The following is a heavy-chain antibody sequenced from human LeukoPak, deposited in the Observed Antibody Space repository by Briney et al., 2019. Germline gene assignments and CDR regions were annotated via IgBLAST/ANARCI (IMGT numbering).Heavy chain of an antibody. V-gene: IGHV4-34*01. J-gene: IGHJ5*02. Sequence: SETLSLTCAVYGGSFSGYYWSWIRQPPGKGLEWIGEINHSGSTNYNPSLKGRVTISVDTSKNQFSLKLSSVTAADTAVYYCARVGFWSGYYTRWFDPWGQGTLVTVSS. CDR2: INHSGST. D-gene: IGHD3-3*01. CDR1: GGSFSGYY. CDR3: ARVGFWSGYYTRWFDP.